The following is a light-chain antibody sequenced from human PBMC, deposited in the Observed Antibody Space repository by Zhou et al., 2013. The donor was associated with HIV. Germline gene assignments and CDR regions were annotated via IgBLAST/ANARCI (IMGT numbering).Light chain of an antibody. CDR1: SSDVGGYNY. CDR2: EVS. CDR3: SSYAGSNVVI. J-gene: IGLJ2*01. Sequence: QSALTQPPSASGSPGQSVTISCTGTSSDVGGYNYVPWYQQHPGKAPKLILYEVSKRPSGVPDRFSGSKSGNTASLTVSGLQAEDEADYYCSSYAGSNVVIFGGGTKLTVL. V-gene: IGLV2-8*01.